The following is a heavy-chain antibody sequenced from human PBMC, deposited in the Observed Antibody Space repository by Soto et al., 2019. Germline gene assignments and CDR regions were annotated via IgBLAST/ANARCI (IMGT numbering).Heavy chain of an antibody. Sequence: GESLKISCKGSGYSFTSYWISWVRQMPGKGLEWMGRIDPSDSYTNYSPSFQGHVTISADKSISTAYLQWSSLKASDTAMYYCASPGTGSVAGTSGGMDVWSQGTTVTVSS. CDR2: IDPSDSYT. D-gene: IGHD6-19*01. V-gene: IGHV5-10-1*01. CDR3: ASPGTGSVAGTSGGMDV. J-gene: IGHJ6*02. CDR1: GYSFTSYW.